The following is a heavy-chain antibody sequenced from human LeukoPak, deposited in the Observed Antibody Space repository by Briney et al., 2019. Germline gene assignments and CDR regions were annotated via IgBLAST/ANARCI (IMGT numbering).Heavy chain of an antibody. CDR1: GGTFSSYA. CDR3: RYGSGSYSYGYYYYYYMDV. D-gene: IGHD3-10*01. J-gene: IGHJ6*03. Sequence: SVKVSCKASGGTFSSYATSWVRQAPGQGLEWMGGIIPIFGTANYAQKFQGRVTITADKSTSTAYMELSSLRSEDTAVYYCRYGSGSYSYGYYYYYYMDVWGKGTTVTVSS. V-gene: IGHV1-69*06. CDR2: IIPIFGTA.